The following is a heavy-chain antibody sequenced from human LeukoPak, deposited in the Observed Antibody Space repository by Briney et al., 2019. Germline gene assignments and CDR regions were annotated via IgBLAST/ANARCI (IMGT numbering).Heavy chain of an antibody. D-gene: IGHD6-19*01. Sequence: PGGSLRLSCAASGFTFSSYAMSCVRQAPGKGLEWVSAISGSGGSTYYADSVKGRFTISRDNSKNTLYLQMNSLRAEDTAVYYCAKVSSEPGRYYFDYWGQGTLVTVSS. CDR1: GFTFSSYA. CDR2: ISGSGGST. CDR3: AKVSSEPGRYYFDY. V-gene: IGHV3-23*01. J-gene: IGHJ4*02.